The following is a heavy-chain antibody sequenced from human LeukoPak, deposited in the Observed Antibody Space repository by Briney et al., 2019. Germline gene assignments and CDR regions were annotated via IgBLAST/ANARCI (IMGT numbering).Heavy chain of an antibody. D-gene: IGHD5-18*01. J-gene: IGHJ4*02. CDR1: SGSISSYY. CDR3: ARHRGYSYEEPFDY. CDR2: IYYSGST. V-gene: IGHV4-59*08. Sequence: SQTLSLTCTVSSGSISSYYWSWIRQPPGKGLEWIGYIYYSGSTNYNPSLKSRVTISVDTSKNQFSLKLSSVTAADTAVYYCARHRGYSYEEPFDYWGQGTLVTVSS.